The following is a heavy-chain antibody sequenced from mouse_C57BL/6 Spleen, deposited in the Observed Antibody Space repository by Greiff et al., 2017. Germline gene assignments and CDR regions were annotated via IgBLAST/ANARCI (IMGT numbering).Heavy chain of an antibody. J-gene: IGHJ3*01. CDR3: ARNDGYYGGFAY. CDR1: GFTFTDYY. D-gene: IGHD2-3*01. Sequence: EVMLVESGGGLVQPGGSLSLSCAASGFTFTDYYMSWVRQPPGKALEWLGFIRNKANGYTTEYSASVKGRFTIARDNSQSILYLQMNALRAEDSATYYWARNDGYYGGFAYWGQGTLVTVSA. CDR2: IRNKANGYTT. V-gene: IGHV7-3*01.